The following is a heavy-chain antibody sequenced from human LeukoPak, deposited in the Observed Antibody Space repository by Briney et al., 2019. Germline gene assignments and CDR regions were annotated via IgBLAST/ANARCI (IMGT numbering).Heavy chain of an antibody. CDR1: GFTFSSYS. CDR3: AREGDYVWGSQYYYYYMDV. D-gene: IGHD3-16*01. J-gene: IGHJ6*03. Sequence: PGGSLRLSCAASGFTFSSYSMNWVRQAPGKGLEWVSYISSSSSTIYYADSVKGRFTISRDNAKNSLYLQMNSLRAEDTAVYYCAREGDYVWGSQYYYYYMDVWGKGTTVTVSS. CDR2: ISSSSSTI. V-gene: IGHV3-48*01.